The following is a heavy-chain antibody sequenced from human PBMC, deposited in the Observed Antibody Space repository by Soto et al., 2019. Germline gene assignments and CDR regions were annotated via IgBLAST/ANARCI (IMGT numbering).Heavy chain of an antibody. CDR1: GGTFSSYT. Sequence: QVQLVQSGAEVKKPGSSVKVSCKASGGTFSSYTISWVRQAPGQGLEWMGRIIPILGIANYAQKFQGRVTITADKSTSTEYMELSSLRSEDTAVYYCARLRDSDGMDVWGQGTTVTVSS. CDR2: IIPILGIA. V-gene: IGHV1-69*02. J-gene: IGHJ6*02. CDR3: ARLRDSDGMDV. D-gene: IGHD1-26*01.